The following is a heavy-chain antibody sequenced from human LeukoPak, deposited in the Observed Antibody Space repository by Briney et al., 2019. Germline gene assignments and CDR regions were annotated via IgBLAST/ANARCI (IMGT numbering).Heavy chain of an antibody. CDR2: ISYDGSNK. D-gene: IGHD3-16*01. CDR3: ARDPDVWGGGFYI. CDR1: GFTFSSYA. Sequence: PGGSLRLSCAASGFTFSSYAMHWVRQAPGKGLEGGAVISYDGSNKYYADSVKGRSTISRDNSKNTLYMQMNSQRAEDTGVYYGARDPDVWGGGFYICGQGTMVTASS. V-gene: IGHV3-30*01. J-gene: IGHJ3*02.